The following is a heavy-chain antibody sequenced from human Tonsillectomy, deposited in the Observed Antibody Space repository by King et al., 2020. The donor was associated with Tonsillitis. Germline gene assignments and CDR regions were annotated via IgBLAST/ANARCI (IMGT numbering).Heavy chain of an antibody. CDR1: GFTVSTNY. CDR3: ARKNWNYVDY. V-gene: IGHV3-66*01. CDR2: IYSGGST. Sequence: VQLVESGGGLVQPGGSLRLFCAASGFTVSTNYMSWVRQAPGKGLEWVSVIYSGGSTYYADSVKGRFTNSRDNSKNTQYLQMNSLRAEDTAVCYCARKNWNYVDYWGQGTLVTVSS. D-gene: IGHD1-1*01. J-gene: IGHJ4*02.